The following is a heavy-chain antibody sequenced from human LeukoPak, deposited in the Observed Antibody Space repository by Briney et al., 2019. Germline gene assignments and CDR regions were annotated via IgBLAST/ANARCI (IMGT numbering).Heavy chain of an antibody. CDR1: GASIISYH. J-gene: IGHJ4*02. CDR2: VHYSGST. Sequence: SETLSLTCSVSGASIISYHWSWVRQPPGKGLEWIGFVHYSGSTNYNPSLKSRVTISADTSKNQFSLSLTSVTAADTALYYCARSPLESRRDAYNYYFDYWGQGALVTVSS. D-gene: IGHD5-24*01. V-gene: IGHV4-59*08. CDR3: ARSPLESRRDAYNYYFDY.